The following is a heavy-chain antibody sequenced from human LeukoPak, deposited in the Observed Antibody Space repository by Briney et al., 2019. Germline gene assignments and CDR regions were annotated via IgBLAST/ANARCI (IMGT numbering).Heavy chain of an antibody. J-gene: IGHJ5*02. V-gene: IGHV4-39*01. CDR3: ARRDSNGWYKNWFDP. CDR2: IYYSGST. D-gene: IGHD6-19*01. Sequence: PSETLSLTCTVSGGSISSSSYYWGWIRQPPGKGLEWIGSIYYSGSTYYNPSLKSRVTISVDTSKNQFSLKLSSVTAADTAVYYCARRDSNGWYKNWFDPWGQRTLVTVSS. CDR1: GGSISSSSYY.